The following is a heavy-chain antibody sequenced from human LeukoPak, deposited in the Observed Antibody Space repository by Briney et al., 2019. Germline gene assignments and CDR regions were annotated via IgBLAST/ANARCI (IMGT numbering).Heavy chain of an antibody. CDR3: TRMTTGHDY. D-gene: IGHD4-17*01. J-gene: IGHJ4*02. CDR1: GVSFNDYY. V-gene: IGHV4-34*01. Sequence: SETLSLTCAVSGVSFNDYYWSWVRQIPGKGLEWIGEINHSGYTNDSPSLKSRVTLSIDTSRKQFSLNLRSVTVADTGIYYCTRMTTGHDYWGQGTLVTVSS. CDR2: INHSGYT.